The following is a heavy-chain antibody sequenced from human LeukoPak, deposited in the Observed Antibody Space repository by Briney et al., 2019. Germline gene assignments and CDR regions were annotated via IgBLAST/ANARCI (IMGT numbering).Heavy chain of an antibody. J-gene: IGHJ6*02. Sequence: SQTLSLTCAVSGGSISSGGYSWSWIRQPPGKGLEWIGYIYHSGSTYYNPSLKSRVTISVDRSKNQFSLKLSSVTAADTAVYYCARGVVYYDSREDYYGMDVWGQGTTVTVSS. D-gene: IGHD3-22*01. V-gene: IGHV4-30-2*01. CDR2: IYHSGST. CDR1: GGSISSGGYS. CDR3: ARGVVYYDSREDYYGMDV.